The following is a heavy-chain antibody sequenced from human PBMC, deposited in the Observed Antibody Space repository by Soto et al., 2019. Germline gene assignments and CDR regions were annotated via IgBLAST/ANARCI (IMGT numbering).Heavy chain of an antibody. V-gene: IGHV4-59*08. D-gene: IGHD6-19*01. J-gene: IGHJ5*02. Sequence: PSETLSLTCTVSGGSISSYYWGWIRQPPGKRLEWIGSIYNIGSTNYNPSLRSRVTMSIDTSQEQFSLKLSSVTATDTAVYYCARHHNWPVAGSWFDPWGQGTLVTVSS. CDR1: GGSISSYY. CDR3: ARHHNWPVAGSWFDP. CDR2: IYNIGST.